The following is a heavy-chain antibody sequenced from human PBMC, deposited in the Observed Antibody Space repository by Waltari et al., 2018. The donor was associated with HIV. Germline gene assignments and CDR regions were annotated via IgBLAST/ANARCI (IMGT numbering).Heavy chain of an antibody. CDR2: IGSSGTTI. CDR1: VFIPSTYS. Sequence: EAQLVESGGALIQSGGSLRVSGVGTVFIPSTYSMTWVRQAPGKGLEWVAYIGSSGTTIYADSVKGRFTISRDNAKNSVFLQMNSLREDDTALYFCARDKLGDPAPVWGQGTKVTVSS. D-gene: IGHD1-26*01. J-gene: IGHJ6*02. CDR3: ARDKLGDPAPV. V-gene: IGHV3-48*02.